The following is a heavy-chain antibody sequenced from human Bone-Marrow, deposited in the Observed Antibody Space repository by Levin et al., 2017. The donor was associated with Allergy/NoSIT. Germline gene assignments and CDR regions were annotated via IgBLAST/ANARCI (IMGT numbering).Heavy chain of an antibody. V-gene: IGHV4-39*07. J-gene: IGHJ4*02. CDR1: GGSISDRNHY. CDR3: VRDAQWLLRQGVFDF. Sequence: HSQTLSLTCAVSGGSISDRNHYWGWVRQPPGKGLEWIANIFYRGNTYYNPSLKSRVAVSVDTSTNQLSLNLSSVTAADTAVYYCVRDAQWLLRQGVFDFWGQGTPVTVSS. CDR2: IFYRGNT. D-gene: IGHD6-19*01.